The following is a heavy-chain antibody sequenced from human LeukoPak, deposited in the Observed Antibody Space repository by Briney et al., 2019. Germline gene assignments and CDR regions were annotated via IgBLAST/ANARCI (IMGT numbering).Heavy chain of an antibody. D-gene: IGHD5-18*01. CDR2: MNPNSGNT. CDR1: GYIFTSYG. J-gene: IGHJ6*02. V-gene: IGHV1-8*03. CDR3: ARSGYGYSYGYVRSLYGMDA. Sequence: ASVKVSCKASGYIFTSYGISWVRQATGQGLEWMGWMNPNSGNTGYAQKFQGRVTITRDTSASTAYMELSSLRSEDTAVYYCARSGYGYSYGYVRSLYGMDAWGQGTTVTVSS.